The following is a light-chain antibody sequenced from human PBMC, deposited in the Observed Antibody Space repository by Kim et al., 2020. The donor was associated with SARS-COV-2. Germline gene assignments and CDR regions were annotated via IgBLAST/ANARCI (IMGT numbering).Light chain of an antibody. J-gene: IGKJ2*01. Sequence: SEAVGDRVNITGRASQGISNYLAWFQQKPGKVPKRLIYAASGLQSGVPSRFSGSGSGTEFTLTISDLQPGDFATYYCLQHNSYPHTFGQGTKLEI. CDR1: QGISNY. V-gene: IGKV1-17*03. CDR3: LQHNSYPHT. CDR2: AAS.